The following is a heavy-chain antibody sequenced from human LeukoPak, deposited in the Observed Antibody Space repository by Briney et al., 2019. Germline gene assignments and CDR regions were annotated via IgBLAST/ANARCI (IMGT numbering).Heavy chain of an antibody. CDR2: IYPGDSDT. Sequence: GESLKISFQGSGYRFTSYWIGWVRPMPGKGLEWMGIIYPGDSDTRYSPSFQGQVTISADKSISTAYLQWSSLKASDTAMYYCARHGRIHAFDIWGQGTMVTVSS. CDR3: ARHGRIHAFDI. D-gene: IGHD1-26*01. V-gene: IGHV5-51*01. CDR1: GYRFTSYW. J-gene: IGHJ3*02.